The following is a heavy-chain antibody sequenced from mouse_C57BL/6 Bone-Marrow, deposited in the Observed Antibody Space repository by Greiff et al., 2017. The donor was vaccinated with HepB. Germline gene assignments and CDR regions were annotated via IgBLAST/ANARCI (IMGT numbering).Heavy chain of an antibody. J-gene: IGHJ1*03. CDR3: ASSPYGSSQPYWYFDV. CDR1: GYTFTDYY. CDR2: INPNNGGT. D-gene: IGHD1-1*01. V-gene: IGHV1-26*01. Sequence: VQLQQSGPELVKPGASVKISCKASGYTFTDYYMNWVKQSHGKSLEWIGDINPNNGGTSYNQKFKGKATLTVDKSSSTAYMELRSLTSEDSAVYYCASSPYGSSQPYWYFDVWGTGTTVTVSS.